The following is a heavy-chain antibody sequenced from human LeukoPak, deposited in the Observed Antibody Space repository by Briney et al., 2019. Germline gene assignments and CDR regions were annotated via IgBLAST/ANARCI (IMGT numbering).Heavy chain of an antibody. J-gene: IGHJ6*03. CDR3: ARMTYDYYDSPVYYMDV. D-gene: IGHD3-22*01. CDR2: IYSGGST. Sequence: PGGSLRLSCAASGFTFSSNYMSWVRQAPGKGLEWVSVIYSGGSTYYADSVKGRFTISRDNSKNTLYLQMNSLRAEDTAVYYCARMTYDYYDSPVYYMDVWGKGTTVTVSS. V-gene: IGHV3-66*02. CDR1: GFTFSSNY.